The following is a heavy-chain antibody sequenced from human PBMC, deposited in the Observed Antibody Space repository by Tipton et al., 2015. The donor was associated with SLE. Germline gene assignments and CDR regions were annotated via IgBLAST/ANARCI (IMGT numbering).Heavy chain of an antibody. D-gene: IGHD3-16*01. CDR1: GFTFSDYG. V-gene: IGHV3-30*02. Sequence: SLRLSCAASGFTFSDYGMHWVRQAPGKGLEWVAFIRCDGSDKDYADSVKGRFTISRDNSKNTLYPQMNRLRVEDTAVYYCAGGTGAYFDHWGQGTLVTVSS. J-gene: IGHJ4*02. CDR3: AGGTGAYFDH. CDR2: IRCDGSDK.